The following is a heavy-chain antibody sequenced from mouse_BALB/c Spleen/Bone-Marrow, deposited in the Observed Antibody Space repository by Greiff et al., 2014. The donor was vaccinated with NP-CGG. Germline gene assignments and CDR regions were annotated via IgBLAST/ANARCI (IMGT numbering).Heavy chain of an antibody. CDR1: GYTFTNYW. V-gene: IGHV1-69*02. Sequence: VQRVESGAELVRPGASVKLSCKASGYTFTNYWINWVKQRPGQGLEWIGNIYPSDSYTNYNQKFKDKATLTVDKSSSTAYMQLSSPTSEDSAVYYCTRTYDGRTWFAYWGQGTLVTVSA. D-gene: IGHD2-3*01. CDR3: TRTYDGRTWFAY. CDR2: IYPSDSYT. J-gene: IGHJ3*01.